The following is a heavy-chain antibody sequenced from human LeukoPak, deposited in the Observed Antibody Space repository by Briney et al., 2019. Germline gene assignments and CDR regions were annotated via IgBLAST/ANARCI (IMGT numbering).Heavy chain of an antibody. V-gene: IGHV3-11*06. CDR2: ISGGSSYT. CDR1: GFTFSDCY. Sequence: PGGSLRLSCAASGFTFSDCYMSWIRQAPGKGLEWVSYISGGSSYTNYADPVKGRFTISRDSAKNSLYLLMNSLRAEDTAVYYCARVSGRRYPDFWGQGTLVTVSS. J-gene: IGHJ4*02. CDR3: ARVSGRRYPDF. D-gene: IGHD2-8*01.